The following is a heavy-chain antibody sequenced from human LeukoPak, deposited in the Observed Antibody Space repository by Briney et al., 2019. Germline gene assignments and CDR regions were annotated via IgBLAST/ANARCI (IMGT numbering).Heavy chain of an antibody. CDR2: IYYSGST. Sequence: SETLSLTCTVSGGSISSYYWSWIRQPPGKGLEWIGYIYYSGSTNYNPSLKSRVTISVDTSKNQFSLKLSSVTAADTAVYYCARRKVRGVMRYYYMDVWGKGTTVTISS. V-gene: IGHV4-59*12. CDR3: ARRKVRGVMRYYYMDV. CDR1: GGSISSYY. D-gene: IGHD3-10*01. J-gene: IGHJ6*03.